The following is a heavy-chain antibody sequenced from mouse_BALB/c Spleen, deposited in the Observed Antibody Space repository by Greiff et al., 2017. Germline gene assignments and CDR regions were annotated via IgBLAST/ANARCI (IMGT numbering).Heavy chain of an antibody. J-gene: IGHJ1*01. CDR2: IYPGSGST. CDR1: GYTFTSYW. V-gene: IGHV1S22*01. Sequence: LQQPGSELVRPGASVKLSCKASGYTFTSYWMHWVKQRHGQGLEWIGNIYPGSGSTNYDEKFKSKGTLTVDTSSSTAYMHLSSLTSEDSAVYYCTLYYDYDGYFDVWGAGTTVTVSS. CDR3: TLYYDYDGYFDV. D-gene: IGHD2-4*01.